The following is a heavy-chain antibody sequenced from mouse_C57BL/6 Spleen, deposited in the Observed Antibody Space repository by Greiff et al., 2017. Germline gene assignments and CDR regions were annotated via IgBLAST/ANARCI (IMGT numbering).Heavy chain of an antibody. J-gene: IGHJ4*01. Sequence: EVNLVESGGGLVKPGGSLKLSCAASGFTFSSYAMSWVRQTPDKRLEWVATISDGGSYTYYPDNVKGRFTITRDNAKNNLYLQMSHLKSEDTAMYYCARDYDYDEESRVGYAMDYWGQGTSVTVSS. CDR1: GFTFSSYA. CDR3: ARDYDYDEESRVGYAMDY. V-gene: IGHV5-4*01. CDR2: ISDGGSYT. D-gene: IGHD2-4*01.